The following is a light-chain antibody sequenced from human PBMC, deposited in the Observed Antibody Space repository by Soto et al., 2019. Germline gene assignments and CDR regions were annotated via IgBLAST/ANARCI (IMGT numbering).Light chain of an antibody. V-gene: IGKV3-20*01. CDR1: QSVSSSY. J-gene: IGKJ5*01. CDR3: QQYGSSEIT. CDR2: GAS. Sequence: EIVMTQSPATLSVSPGERATPSCRASQSVSSSYLAWYQQKPGQAPRLLIYGASSRATGIPDRFSGSGSGTDFTLTISRLEPEDFAVYYCQQYGSSEITFGQGTRLEIK.